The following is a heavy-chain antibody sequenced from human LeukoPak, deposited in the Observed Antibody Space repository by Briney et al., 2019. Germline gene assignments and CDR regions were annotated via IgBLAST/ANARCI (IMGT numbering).Heavy chain of an antibody. CDR3: AKGPRHSSGYYYGDYFDY. V-gene: IGHV3-23*01. CDR1: GFTFSSYA. J-gene: IGHJ4*02. Sequence: GGSLRLSCAASGFTFSSYAMSWVRQAPGKGLEWVSAISGSGGSTYYADSVKGRFTISRDNSKNTLYLQMNSLRAEDTAVYYCAKGPRHSSGYYYGDYFDYWAREPWSPSPQ. CDR2: ISGSGGST. D-gene: IGHD3-22*01.